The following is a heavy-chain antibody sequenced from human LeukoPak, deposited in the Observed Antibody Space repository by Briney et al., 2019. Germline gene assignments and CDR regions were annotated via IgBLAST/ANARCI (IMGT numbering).Heavy chain of an antibody. CDR3: ASDGDYDPYFDY. CDR1: GFTVSSNY. Sequence: GGSLRLSCAASGFTVSSNYMNWVRQAPGKGLEWVSPISSSSSYIYYADSVKGRFTISRDNAKNSLYLQMNSLRAEDTAVYYCASDGDYDPYFDYWGQGTLVTVSS. D-gene: IGHD4-17*01. J-gene: IGHJ4*02. CDR2: ISSSSSYI. V-gene: IGHV3-21*01.